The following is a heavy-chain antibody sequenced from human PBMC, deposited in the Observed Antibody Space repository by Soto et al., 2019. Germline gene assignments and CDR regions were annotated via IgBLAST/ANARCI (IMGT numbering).Heavy chain of an antibody. V-gene: IGHV4-59*08. Sequence: QVQLQESGPGLVKPSETLSLTCTVSGGSISNYYWSWIRQPPGKGLEWIGYIYYRGNTNYNPSLKSRVTISLDMSKNQFSLKLSSVTAADTAVYYCARHPGYYDILTGYSTYYFDYWGQGILVTVSS. CDR2: IYYRGNT. CDR3: ARHPGYYDILTGYSTYYFDY. CDR1: GGSISNYY. J-gene: IGHJ4*02. D-gene: IGHD3-9*01.